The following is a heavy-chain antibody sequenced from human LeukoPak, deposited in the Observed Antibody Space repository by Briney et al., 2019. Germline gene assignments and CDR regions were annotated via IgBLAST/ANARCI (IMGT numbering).Heavy chain of an antibody. D-gene: IGHD2-15*01. Sequence: SVKVSCKASGVTFSSYAIIWVRQAPGQGLEWMGGIIPIFGTANYAQKFQGRVTITADESTSTAYMELSSLTSGDTAVYYCARMGGYCSGGSCYGNNWFDPWGQGTLVTVSS. CDR1: GVTFSSYA. CDR3: ARMGGYCSGGSCYGNNWFDP. J-gene: IGHJ5*02. V-gene: IGHV1-69*13. CDR2: IIPIFGTA.